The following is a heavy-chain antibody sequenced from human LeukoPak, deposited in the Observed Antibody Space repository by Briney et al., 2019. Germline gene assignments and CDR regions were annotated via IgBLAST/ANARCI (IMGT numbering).Heavy chain of an antibody. J-gene: IGHJ4*02. CDR2: IYTSGST. CDR3: ARDTQLYEFAVGATIIDY. Sequence: SETLSLTCSVSGDSISSGSYYWSWIRQPAGKGLEWIGRIYTSGSTNYIPSLKSRLTISVDTSKNQFSLRLSSVTAADTAVYYCARDTQLYEFAVGATIIDYWGQGTLVTVSS. V-gene: IGHV4-61*02. CDR1: GDSISSGSYY. D-gene: IGHD1-26*01.